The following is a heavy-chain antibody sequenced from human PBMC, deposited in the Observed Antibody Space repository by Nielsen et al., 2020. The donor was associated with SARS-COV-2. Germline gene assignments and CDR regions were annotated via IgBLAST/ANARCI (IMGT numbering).Heavy chain of an antibody. J-gene: IGHJ6*02. CDR3: AKVGIVGATGDYGMDV. CDR1: GFTFSSYW. CDR2: IKQDGSEK. Sequence: GESLKISCAASGFTFSSYWMSWVRQAPGKGLEWVANIKQDGSEKYYVDSVKGRFTISRDNAKNSLYLQMNSLRAEDTALYYCAKVGIVGATGDYGMDVWGQGTTVTVSS. V-gene: IGHV3-7*03. D-gene: IGHD1-26*01.